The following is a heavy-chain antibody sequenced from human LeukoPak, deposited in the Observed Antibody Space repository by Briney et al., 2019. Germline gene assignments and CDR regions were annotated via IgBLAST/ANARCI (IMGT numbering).Heavy chain of an antibody. J-gene: IGHJ5*02. D-gene: IGHD2-2*01. CDR3: ARGGVVPAATKYDWFDP. V-gene: IGHV4-34*01. Sequence: SETLSLTCAVYGGSFSGYYWSWIRQPPGKGLEWIEEINHSGSTNYNPSLKSRVTISVDTSKNQFSLKLSSVTAADTAVYYCARGGVVPAATKYDWFDPWGQGTLVTVSS. CDR1: GGSFSGYY. CDR2: INHSGST.